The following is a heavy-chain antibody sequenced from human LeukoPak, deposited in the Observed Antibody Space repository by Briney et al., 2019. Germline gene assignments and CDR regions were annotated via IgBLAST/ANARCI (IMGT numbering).Heavy chain of an antibody. CDR1: GFSLSTSGVG. D-gene: IGHD2-15*01. CDR3: ARSGYCTGGTCYPANWFDP. J-gene: IGHJ5*02. Sequence: SGPTLVKPTQTLTLTCTFSGFSLSTSGVGVGWIRQPPGKALEFLALIYWDDDKRYSPSLKNRLTITKDTSKNHVVLTMTNMDPVDTATYYCARSGYCTGGTCYPANWFDPWGPGTLVTVSS. CDR2: IYWDDDK. V-gene: IGHV2-5*02.